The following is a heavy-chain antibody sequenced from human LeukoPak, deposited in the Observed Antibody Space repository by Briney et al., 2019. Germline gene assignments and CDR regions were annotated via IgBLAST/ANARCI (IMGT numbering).Heavy chain of an antibody. CDR3: ARRNTIMVAGLDY. V-gene: IGHV1-8*01. CDR2: MNPNSGNT. Sequence: ASVKVSCKASGYTFTSYDINWVRQATGQGLEWMGWMNPNSGNTGYAQKFHGRVTMTRNTSISTAFMELSSLRSEDTAVYYCARRNTIMVAGLDYWGQGTLVTVSS. J-gene: IGHJ4*02. CDR1: GYTFTSYD. D-gene: IGHD5-24*01.